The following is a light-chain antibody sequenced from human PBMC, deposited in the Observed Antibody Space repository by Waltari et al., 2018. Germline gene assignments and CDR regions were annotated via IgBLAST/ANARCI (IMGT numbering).Light chain of an antibody. V-gene: IGLV1-40*01. Sequence: SVLTPPPSVSVAPGHRVTLSCTGCSSNIRPAHEDHCHQQFPGRAPKLLISGSRNRPSGVPARFSCCKSGTSASLAITGLQAEDEADYYCQSFDSSLGGVLFGVGTQLSVL. CDR2: GSR. CDR1: SSNIRPAHE. CDR3: QSFDSSLGGVL. J-gene: IGLJ2*01.